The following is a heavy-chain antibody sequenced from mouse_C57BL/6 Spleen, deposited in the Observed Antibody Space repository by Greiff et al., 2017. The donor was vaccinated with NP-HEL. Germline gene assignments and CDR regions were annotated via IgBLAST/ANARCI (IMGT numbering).Heavy chain of an antibody. CDR2: ISDGGSYT. CDR3: ARDGGNPTPFDY. D-gene: IGHD2-1*01. CDR1: GFTFSSYA. Sequence: EVMLVESGGGLVKPGGSLKLSCAASGFTFSSYAMSWVRQTPEKRLEWVATISDGGSYTYYPDNVKGRFTISRDNAKNNLYLQMSHLKSEDTAMYYCARDGGNPTPFDYWGQGTTLTVSS. V-gene: IGHV5-4*01. J-gene: IGHJ2*01.